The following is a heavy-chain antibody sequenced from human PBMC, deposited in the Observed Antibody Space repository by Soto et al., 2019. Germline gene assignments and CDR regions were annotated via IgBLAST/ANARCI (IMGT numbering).Heavy chain of an antibody. J-gene: IGHJ1*01. CDR2: MYHGGRT. CDR3: ARGGGYCTTGVCPIFCF. CDR1: GDSVTNYF. V-gene: IGHV4-59*02. Sequence: SETLSLTCTVSGDSVTNYFWSWMRQPPGKGLEWIGHMYHGGRTNYSPSLKSRVTMSLDSSRNQFSLNLSSVTAADTAVYSCARGGGYCTTGVCPIFCFWGQGRRVTVSS. D-gene: IGHD2-8*01.